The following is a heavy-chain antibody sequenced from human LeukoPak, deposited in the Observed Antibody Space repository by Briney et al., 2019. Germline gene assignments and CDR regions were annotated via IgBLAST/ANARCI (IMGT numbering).Heavy chain of an antibody. J-gene: IGHJ4*02. CDR1: GFTFSNAW. V-gene: IGHV3-15*01. CDR3: TTKYYYDSSGYNNFDY. CDR2: IKRETDGGTT. Sequence: GGSLRLSCAASGFTFSNAWMSWVRQAPGKGLEWVGRIKRETDGGTTDYAAPVKGRFTISRDDSKSTLCLQMNSLKTDDTAVYYCTTKYYYDSSGYNNFDYWGQGTLVTVSS. D-gene: IGHD3-22*01.